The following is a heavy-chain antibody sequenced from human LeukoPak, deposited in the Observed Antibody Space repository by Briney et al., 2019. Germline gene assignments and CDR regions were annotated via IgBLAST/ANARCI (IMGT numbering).Heavy chain of an antibody. J-gene: IGHJ4*02. CDR3: ARGPYSGYDFDYYFDY. Sequence: GASVKVSCKASGYTFTSYGISWVRQAPGQGLEWMGWISAYNGNTNYAQKLQGRVTMTTDTSTSTAYMELRSLRSDDTAVYYCARGPYSGYDFDYYFDYWGQGTLVTVSS. CDR2: ISAYNGNT. V-gene: IGHV1-18*01. CDR1: GYTFTSYG. D-gene: IGHD5-12*01.